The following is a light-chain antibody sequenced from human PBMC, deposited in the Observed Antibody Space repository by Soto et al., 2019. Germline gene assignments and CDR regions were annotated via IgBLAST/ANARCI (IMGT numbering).Light chain of an antibody. CDR2: AAS. CDR1: QGISNY. Sequence: DIQMTQAPSSLSASVGDRVTITCRASQGISNYLAWYQQKPGKVPKLLIYAASTLQSGVPSRFSGSGSGTDFTLTISSLQPEDVATYYCQKYNSAPITLGQGTRLEIK. V-gene: IGKV1-27*01. CDR3: QKYNSAPIT. J-gene: IGKJ5*01.